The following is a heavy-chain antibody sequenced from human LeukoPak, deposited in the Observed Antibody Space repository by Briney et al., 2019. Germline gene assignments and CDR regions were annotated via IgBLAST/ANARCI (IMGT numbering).Heavy chain of an antibody. Sequence: SETLSLTCTVSGGSISRYYWSWLRQPPGAGLEWIGEISYSGITYYNPSLQGRVTISVDTSKNHFSLKPTPAPAANTAPYYCTRDLGPSQGFDHWGQGTLVTVSS. CDR3: TRDLGPSQGFDH. CDR2: ISYSGIT. V-gene: IGHV4-59*13. J-gene: IGHJ4*02. CDR1: GGSISRYY.